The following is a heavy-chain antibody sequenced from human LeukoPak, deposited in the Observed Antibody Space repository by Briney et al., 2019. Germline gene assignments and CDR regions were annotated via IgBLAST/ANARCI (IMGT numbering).Heavy chain of an antibody. J-gene: IGHJ6*02. CDR1: GYTFTSYD. V-gene: IGHV1-8*01. D-gene: IGHD5/OR15-5a*01. CDR2: MNPNSGNT. Sequence: ASVKVSCKASGYTFTSYDINWVRQATGQGLEWMGWMNPNSGNTGYAQKFQGRVTMTRNTSISTAYTELSSLRSEDTAVYYCAGSRGHYYGMDVWGQGTTVTVSS. CDR3: AGSRGHYYGMDV.